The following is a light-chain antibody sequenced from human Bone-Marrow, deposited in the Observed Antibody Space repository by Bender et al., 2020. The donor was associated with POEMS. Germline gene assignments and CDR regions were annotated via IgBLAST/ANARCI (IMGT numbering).Light chain of an antibody. CDR3: QTWDRGLWV. J-gene: IGLJ3*02. CDR1: SLSTYY. V-gene: IGLV3-19*01. Sequence: SSEVTQDPAVSVALGQTVRITCQGDSLSTYYANWYQQKPGQAPLLVIHDKDKRPSGIPDRFSGSISGNTASLTITGTQAEDEADYYCQTWDRGLWVFGGGTRLTVL. CDR2: DKD.